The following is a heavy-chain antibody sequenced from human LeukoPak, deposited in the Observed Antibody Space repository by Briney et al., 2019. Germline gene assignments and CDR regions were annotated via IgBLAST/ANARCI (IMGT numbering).Heavy chain of an antibody. J-gene: IGHJ6*02. Sequence: PGGSLRLSCAASGFTFDDYAMPWVRQAPGKGLEWVSGISWNSGSIGYADSVKGRFTISRDNAKNSLYLQMNSLRAEDTALYYCAKDISGSGGDYYGMDVWGQGTTVTVSS. CDR3: AKDISGSGGDYYGMDV. CDR2: ISWNSGSI. CDR1: GFTFDDYA. V-gene: IGHV3-9*01. D-gene: IGHD6-19*01.